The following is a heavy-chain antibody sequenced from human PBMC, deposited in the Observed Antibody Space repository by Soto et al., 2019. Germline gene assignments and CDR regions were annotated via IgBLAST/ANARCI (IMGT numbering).Heavy chain of an antibody. J-gene: IGHJ4*02. CDR3: ARNRAYMYGYFDY. Sequence: EVQLLDSGGGLGQPGGSLRLSCAASGFTFSTYAMTWVRQARGKGLEWVSGISDDGDRTHYADSVEGRFTISSDNSKDTLFLQMDSLRAEDTAVYYCARNRAYMYGYFDYWGQGILVTVSS. CDR1: GFTFSTYA. CDR2: ISDDGDRT. D-gene: IGHD5-18*01. V-gene: IGHV3-23*01.